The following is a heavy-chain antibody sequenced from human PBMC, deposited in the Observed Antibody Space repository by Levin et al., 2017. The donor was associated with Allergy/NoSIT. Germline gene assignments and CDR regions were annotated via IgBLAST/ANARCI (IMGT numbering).Heavy chain of an antibody. D-gene: IGHD2-8*01. Sequence: SCAASGFTFSNYWMHWVRQAPGKGLEWVSRINSDGSSLSYAGSVEGRFTISRDSAKNTLHLQMNSLRAEDTAVYYCAGVRNGYFQYWGQGTRVTVSS. CDR2: INSDGSSL. CDR3: AGVRNGYFQY. CDR1: GFTFSNYW. J-gene: IGHJ4*02. V-gene: IGHV3-74*01.